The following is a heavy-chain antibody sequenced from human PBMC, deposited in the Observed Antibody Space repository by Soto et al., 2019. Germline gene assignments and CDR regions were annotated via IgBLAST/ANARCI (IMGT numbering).Heavy chain of an antibody. CDR2: IKQDGSQK. Sequence: EVQLVESGGGLVQPGGSLRLSCAASGFTLSSYWMNWVRLAPGKGLEWVANIKQDGSQKNYVDSVKGRFTISRDNAKNSLYLQMSSLRAEDTAVYYCMTSVTTDDYWGQGTLVTVSS. CDR1: GFTLSSYW. D-gene: IGHD4-17*01. V-gene: IGHV3-7*01. CDR3: MTSVTTDDY. J-gene: IGHJ4*02.